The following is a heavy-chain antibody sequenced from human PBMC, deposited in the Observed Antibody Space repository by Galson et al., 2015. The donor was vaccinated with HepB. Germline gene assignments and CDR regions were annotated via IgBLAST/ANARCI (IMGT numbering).Heavy chain of an antibody. CDR3: AKNGPSDYFDNTGYYDY. CDR2: LTGSGDST. J-gene: IGHJ4*02. V-gene: IGHV3-23*01. D-gene: IGHD3-22*01. Sequence: SLRLSCAASGFIFSNYAMSWVRQAPGKGLEWVSGLTGSGDSTYYADSVKGRFTISRDNSKNILFLQMDSLRVEDTAIYYCAKNGPSDYFDNTGYYDYWGQGTLVTVSS. CDR1: GFIFSNYA.